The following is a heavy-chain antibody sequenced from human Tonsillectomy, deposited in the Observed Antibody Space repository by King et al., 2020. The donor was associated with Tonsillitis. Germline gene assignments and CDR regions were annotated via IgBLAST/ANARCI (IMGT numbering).Heavy chain of an antibody. CDR3: ARNAKPHPYYYYYMDV. J-gene: IGHJ6*03. CDR2: IYYSGST. Sequence: QLQESGPGLVKPSETLSLTCTVSGGSISSSTYYLGWIRHPPGKGLEWIGNIYYSGSTYYNPTLKSRITISADTSKTHYSLKMSSVTAADTAVYYGARNAKPHPYYYYYMDVWGRGTPVTVSS. V-gene: IGHV4-39*02. CDR1: GGSISSSTYY. D-gene: IGHD2-8*01.